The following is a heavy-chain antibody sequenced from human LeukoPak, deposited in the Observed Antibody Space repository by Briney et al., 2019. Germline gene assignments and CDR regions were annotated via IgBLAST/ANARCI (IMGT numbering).Heavy chain of an antibody. V-gene: IGHV4-4*07. CDR1: GGSISSYY. CDR3: ARDQVAGTMYYFDY. J-gene: IGHJ4*02. CDR2: IYTSGST. Sequence: SETLSLTCTVSGGSISSYYWSWIRQPAGKGLEWIGRIYTSGSTNYNPSLKSRVTMSVDTSKNQFSLKLSSVTAADTAVYYCARDQVAGTMYYFDYWGQGTLVTVSP. D-gene: IGHD6-19*01.